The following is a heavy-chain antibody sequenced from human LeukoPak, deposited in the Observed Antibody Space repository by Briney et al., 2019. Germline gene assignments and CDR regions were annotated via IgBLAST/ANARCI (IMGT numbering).Heavy chain of an antibody. V-gene: IGHV1-69*04. CDR3: ASAAGIAAAEAFDI. D-gene: IGHD6-13*01. CDR2: IIPILGIA. CDR1: GGTFSSYA. J-gene: IGHJ3*02. Sequence: SVKVSCKASGGTFSSYAISWVRQAPGQGLEWMGRIIPILGIANYAQKFEGRVTITADKSTSTAYMELSSLRSEDTAVYYCASAAGIAAAEAFDIWGQGTMVTVSS.